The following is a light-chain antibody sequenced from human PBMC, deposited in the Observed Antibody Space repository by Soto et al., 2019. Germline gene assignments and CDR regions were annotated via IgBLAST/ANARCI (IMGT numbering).Light chain of an antibody. CDR3: QQRSNWLVT. J-gene: IGKJ5*01. Sequence: IVLTQSPSTLSLSPGERATRSCRASQSVSSYLAWYQQKPGQAPRLLIYDASNRATGIPARFSGSGSGTDFTLTISSLEPEDFAVYYCQQRSNWLVTFGQGTRLEIK. CDR2: DAS. CDR1: QSVSSY. V-gene: IGKV3-11*01.